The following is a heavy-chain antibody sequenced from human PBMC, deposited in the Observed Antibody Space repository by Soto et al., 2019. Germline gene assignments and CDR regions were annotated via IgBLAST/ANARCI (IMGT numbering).Heavy chain of an antibody. V-gene: IGHV1-18*04. J-gene: IGHJ4*02. CDR1: GYIFTNYG. CDR2: ISGYNGFP. CDR3: ARGSSGALYDY. Sequence: QIHLVQSGAEVRKPGASVNVSCKTSGYIFTNYGVSWVRQAPGERLEVVGWISGYNGFPKYGRRFQGRVTLSTDKSTTTGYIERRHLRSDDTAVYYCARGSSGALYDYWGQGTLLTVSS.